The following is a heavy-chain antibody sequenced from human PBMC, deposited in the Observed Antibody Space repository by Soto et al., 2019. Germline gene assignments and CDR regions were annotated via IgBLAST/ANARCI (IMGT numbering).Heavy chain of an antibody. Sequence: QVQLVQSGAEVKKPGSSVKVSCKASGGTFSSYAISWVRQAPGQGLEWMGGIIPIFDTANYAQKFQGRVTVTADESKSTAYMELSSLRSEDTAMYYCARVRALRLEDAFDIWGQGTMVTVSS. CDR1: GGTFSSYA. D-gene: IGHD1-1*01. J-gene: IGHJ3*02. V-gene: IGHV1-69*12. CDR3: ARVRALRLEDAFDI. CDR2: IIPIFDTA.